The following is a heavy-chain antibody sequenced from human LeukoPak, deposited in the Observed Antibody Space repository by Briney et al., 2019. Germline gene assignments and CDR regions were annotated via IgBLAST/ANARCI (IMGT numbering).Heavy chain of an antibody. CDR3: ARGCPLLLWFGELRGDWFDP. V-gene: IGHV4-34*01. CDR1: GGSFSGYY. Sequence: SETLSLTCAVYGGSFSGYYWSWIRQPLGKGLEWIGEINHSGSTNYNPSLKSRVTISVDTSENQFSLKLSSVTAADTAVYYCARGCPLLLWFGELRGDWFDPWGQGTLVTVSS. D-gene: IGHD3-10*01. CDR2: INHSGST. J-gene: IGHJ5*02.